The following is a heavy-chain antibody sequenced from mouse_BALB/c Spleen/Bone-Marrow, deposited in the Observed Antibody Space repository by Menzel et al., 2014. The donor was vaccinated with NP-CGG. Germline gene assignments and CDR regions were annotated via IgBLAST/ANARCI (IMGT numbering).Heavy chain of an antibody. Sequence: QVQLQQSGAELVRPGTSVKVSCKASGYAFTDYLMEWLKQRPGQGLEWIGVIHPGSGSTDYNEKFKDKATLTADKSSSTAYMQLSSLTSDDPAVYFCARYDGYFDYWGQGTILTVSS. CDR3: ARYDGYFDY. CDR1: GYAFTDYL. J-gene: IGHJ2*01. D-gene: IGHD2-3*01. V-gene: IGHV1-54*01. CDR2: IHPGSGST.